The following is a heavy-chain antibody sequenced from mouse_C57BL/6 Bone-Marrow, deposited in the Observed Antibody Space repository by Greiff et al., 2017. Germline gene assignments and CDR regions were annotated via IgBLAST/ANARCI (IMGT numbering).Heavy chain of an antibody. V-gene: IGHV1-64*01. CDR1: GYTFTSYW. D-gene: IGHD2-3*01. Sequence: VQLQQPGAELVKPGASVTLSCKASGYTFTSYWMHWVKQRPGQGLEWIGMIHPNSGSTNYNEKFKSKATMTVDNASSTAYMQRSSLTYQDSAVSYCAREDGYYIYYYAMDYGGQRTSVTVSS. J-gene: IGHJ4*01. CDR2: IHPNSGST. CDR3: AREDGYYIYYYAMDY.